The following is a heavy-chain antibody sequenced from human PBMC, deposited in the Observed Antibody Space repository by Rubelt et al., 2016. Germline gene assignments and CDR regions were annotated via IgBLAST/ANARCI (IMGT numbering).Heavy chain of an antibody. CDR2: ISSNGGST. Sequence: RGGLEYVSAISSNGGSTYYADSVKGRFTISRDNSKNSLYLQMNSLRDEDTAVYYCARAPRGWLLSYYFDYWGQGTLVTVSS. J-gene: IGHJ4*02. CDR3: ARAPRGWLLSYYFDY. V-gene: IGHV3-64*04. D-gene: IGHD3-3*01.